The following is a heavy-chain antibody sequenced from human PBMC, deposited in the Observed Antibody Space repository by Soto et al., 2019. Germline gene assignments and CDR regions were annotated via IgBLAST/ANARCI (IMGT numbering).Heavy chain of an antibody. CDR1: GGSISSSTYY. J-gene: IGHJ4*02. D-gene: IGHD3-10*01. Sequence: SETLSLTCSVSGGSISSSTYYWAWIRQPPGKGLECIVSIYYSGNTYYNPSLKNRATMSIDTSKEEFSLKLSSVTATATAVYYCASFGAGVEVPGRIQYFDHWGQGTLVTVSS. V-gene: IGHV4-39*07. CDR2: IYYSGNT. CDR3: ASFGAGVEVPGRIQYFDH.